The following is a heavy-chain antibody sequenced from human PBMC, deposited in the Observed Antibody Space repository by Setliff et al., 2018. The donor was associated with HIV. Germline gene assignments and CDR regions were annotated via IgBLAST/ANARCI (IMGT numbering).Heavy chain of an antibody. CDR3: ARSFGKGNSRLGN. Sequence: ETLSLTCTVSGASITTDTYYWAWIRQPPGKGLEWVGSIYHRGSTHHNPSLKSRVTFSVDTSKNQFSLELSSVTAADTAVYYCARSFGKGNSRLGNWGQGTLVTVSS. D-gene: IGHD4-4*01. CDR1: GASITTDTYY. CDR2: IYHRGST. V-gene: IGHV4-39*01. J-gene: IGHJ4*02.